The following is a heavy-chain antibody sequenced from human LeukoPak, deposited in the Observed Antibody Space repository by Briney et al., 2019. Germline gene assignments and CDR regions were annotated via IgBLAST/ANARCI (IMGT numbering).Heavy chain of an antibody. CDR1: GYSFTNYW. Sequence: GESLKISCKASGYSFTNYWIGWVRQMPGKGLEWMGIIHPGDSGTKYSPSLQDQVTMAVDESTTTAYLQWSSLRASDSAIYYCARGGTYRYGSSDYWGQGTLVTVSS. J-gene: IGHJ4*02. CDR3: ARGGTYRYGSSDY. V-gene: IGHV5-51*01. CDR2: IHPGDSGT. D-gene: IGHD5-18*01.